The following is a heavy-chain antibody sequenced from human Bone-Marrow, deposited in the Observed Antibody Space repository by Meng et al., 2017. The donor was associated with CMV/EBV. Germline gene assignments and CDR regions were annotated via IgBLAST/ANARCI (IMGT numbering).Heavy chain of an antibody. CDR2: INHSGST. CDR1: GGSFSGYY. V-gene: IGHV4-34*01. J-gene: IGHJ5*02. CDR3: ARGLLGFDP. Sequence: GSLRLSCAVYGGSFSGYYWSWIRQPPGKGLEWIGEINHSGSTNYNPSLKSRVTISVDTSKNQFSLKLSSVTAADTAVYYCARGLLGFDPWGQGTRVTVSS.